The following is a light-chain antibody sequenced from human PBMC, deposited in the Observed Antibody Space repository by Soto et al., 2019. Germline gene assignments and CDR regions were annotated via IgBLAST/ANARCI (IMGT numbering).Light chain of an antibody. CDR1: QSVSSN. CDR2: HAS. CDR3: QQYNSWPLT. V-gene: IGKV3-15*01. Sequence: ESLLTQSPATLSLSPGERVTLSCGASQSVSSNLAWYQQKPGLAPRLLIYHASTRATGIPASFSGSGSGTEFTLTISSLQSEDFAVYYCQQYNSWPLTFGGGTKVEIK. J-gene: IGKJ4*01.